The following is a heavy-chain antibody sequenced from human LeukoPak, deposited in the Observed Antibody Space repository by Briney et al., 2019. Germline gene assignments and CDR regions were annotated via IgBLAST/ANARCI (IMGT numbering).Heavy chain of an antibody. J-gene: IGHJ4*02. Sequence: GGSLRLSCATSGFTFSNYAMTWVRQTPGKGLECVSAITSGGDTHYADSVKGRFTISRDNPKNTLYLQMNSLRAEDTAVYYCAKGGGSSCYSPSDYWGQGTLVTVSS. V-gene: IGHV3-23*01. D-gene: IGHD2-15*01. CDR3: AKGGGSSCYSPSDY. CDR1: GFTFSNYA. CDR2: ITSGGDT.